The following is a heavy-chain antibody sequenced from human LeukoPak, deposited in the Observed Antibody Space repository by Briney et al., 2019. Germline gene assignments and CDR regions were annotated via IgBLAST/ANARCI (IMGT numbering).Heavy chain of an antibody. J-gene: IGHJ4*02. CDR1: GFTFSSYE. D-gene: IGHD6-13*01. CDR2: ISSSGSTI. V-gene: IGHV3-48*03. Sequence: GGSLRLSCAASGFTFSSYEMNWVRQAPGKGLEWVSYISSSGSTIYYADSVKGRLTISRDNAKDSLYLQMNSLRAEDTAVYYCARGSVVAAARNSPFDYWGQGTLVTVSS. CDR3: ARGSVVAAARNSPFDY.